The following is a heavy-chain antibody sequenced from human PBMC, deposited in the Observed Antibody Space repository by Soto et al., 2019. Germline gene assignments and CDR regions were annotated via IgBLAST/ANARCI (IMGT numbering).Heavy chain of an antibody. CDR2: MNPNSGHT. CDR3: ASDMSTT. J-gene: IGHJ5*02. Sequence: VQLVQSGAEVKKPGASVKVSCKASGYTFTSHDINCMRQATGQGLEWMGWMNPNSGHTNYAQKFQGRVTMTRDTSISTAYMELTNLRSEDTAIYYCASDMSTTWGQGTLVTVSS. D-gene: IGHD2-2*01. CDR1: GYTFTSHD. V-gene: IGHV1-8*01.